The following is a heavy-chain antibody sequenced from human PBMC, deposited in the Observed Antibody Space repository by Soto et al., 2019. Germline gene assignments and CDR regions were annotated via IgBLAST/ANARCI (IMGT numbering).Heavy chain of an antibody. J-gene: IGHJ4*02. CDR1: GFTFSSYG. D-gene: IGHD3-3*01. V-gene: IGHV3-30*18. Sequence: QVQLVESEGGVVQPGRSLRLSCAASGFTFSSYGMHWVRQAPGKGLEWVAVISYDGSNKYYADSVKGRFTISRDNSKNTVYLQMNRLGAEDTAVYYCAKGGDFWSGYYLGGDYWGQGTLVTVSS. CDR2: ISYDGSNK. CDR3: AKGGDFWSGYYLGGDY.